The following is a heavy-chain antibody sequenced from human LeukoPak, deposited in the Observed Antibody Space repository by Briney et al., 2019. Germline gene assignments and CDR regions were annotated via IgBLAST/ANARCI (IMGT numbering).Heavy chain of an antibody. CDR1: GFTFDDYA. J-gene: IGHJ4*02. CDR3: AKARPGSLSYFDY. CDR2: ISWNSGSI. V-gene: IGHV3-9*01. Sequence: GGSLRLSCAASGFTFDDYAMHWVRQAPGKGLEWVSGISWNSGSIGYADSVKGRFTISRDNAKNSLYLQMNSLRAEDTALYYCAKARPGSLSYFDYWGQGTLVTVSS. D-gene: IGHD1-26*01.